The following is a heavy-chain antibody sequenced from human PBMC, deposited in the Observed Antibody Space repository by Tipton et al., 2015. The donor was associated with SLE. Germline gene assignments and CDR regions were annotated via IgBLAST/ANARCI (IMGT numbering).Heavy chain of an antibody. D-gene: IGHD3-3*01. V-gene: IGHV3-9*01. CDR3: ARGLDFWSGSLFDY. CDR1: GFTFDDSA. CDR2: VSSNSATV. J-gene: IGHJ4*02. Sequence: SLRLSCVASGFTFDDSAMHRVRQGPGKGLEWLSGVSSNSATVVYVDSVKGRFTISRDNAKNSLYLQMNSLRAEDTAVYYCARGLDFWSGSLFDYWGQGTLVTVSS.